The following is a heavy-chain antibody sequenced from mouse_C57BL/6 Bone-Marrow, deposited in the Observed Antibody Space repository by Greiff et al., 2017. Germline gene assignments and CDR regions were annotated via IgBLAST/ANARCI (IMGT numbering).Heavy chain of an antibody. V-gene: IGHV1-82*01. CDR3: ARDGYDERFAY. CDR2: IYPGDGDT. D-gene: IGHD2-2*01. Sequence: QVQLQQSGPELVKPGASVKISCKASGYAFSSSWMNWVKQRPGKGLEWIGRIYPGDGDTNYNGKFKGKATLTADKSSSTAYMQLSSLTSGDSAVYFCARDGYDERFAYWGQGTLVTVSA. CDR1: GYAFSSSW. J-gene: IGHJ3*01.